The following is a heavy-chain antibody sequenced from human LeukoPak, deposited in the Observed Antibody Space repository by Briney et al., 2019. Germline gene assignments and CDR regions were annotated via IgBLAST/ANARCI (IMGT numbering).Heavy chain of an antibody. D-gene: IGHD3-10*01. CDR3: ATTSRGAFDI. V-gene: IGHV4-4*09. Sequence: PSETLSLTCTVSGGSISSYYWSWIRQPPGKGLEWIGYIYTSGSTNYNPSLKSRVTISVDTSKNQFSLKLSSVTAADTAVYYCATTSRGAFDIWGQGTMVTFSS. CDR2: IYTSGST. CDR1: GGSISSYY. J-gene: IGHJ3*02.